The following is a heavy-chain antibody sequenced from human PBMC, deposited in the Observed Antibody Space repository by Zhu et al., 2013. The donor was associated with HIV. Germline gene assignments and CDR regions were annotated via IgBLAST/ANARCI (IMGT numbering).Heavy chain of an antibody. CDR1: GGTFSSYA. CDR2: IIPIFGTA. J-gene: IGHJ6*02. Sequence: QVQLVQSGAEVKKPGSSVKVSCKASGGTFSSYAISWVRQAPGQGLEWMGGIIPIFGTANYAQKFQGRVTITADESTSTAYMELSSLRSEDTAVYYCARLTDIVVVPAAIDYYGMDVWGQGTTVTVSS. CDR3: ARLTDIVVVPAAIDYYGMDV. D-gene: IGHD2-2*02. V-gene: IGHV1-69*01.